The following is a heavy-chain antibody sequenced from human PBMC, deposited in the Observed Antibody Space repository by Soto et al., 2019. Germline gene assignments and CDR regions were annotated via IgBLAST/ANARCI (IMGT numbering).Heavy chain of an antibody. D-gene: IGHD6-6*01. CDR2: IKSKTDGGTT. CDR3: TTAGAARRAYYYGMDV. Sequence: EVQLVESGGGLVKPGGSLRLSCAASGFTFSNAWMSWVRQAPGKGLEWVGRIKSKTDGGTTDYAAPVKGRFTISRDDSKNTLYLQMNSLKTEDTAVYYCTTAGAARRAYYYGMDVWGQGTTVTVSS. V-gene: IGHV3-15*01. CDR1: GFTFSNAW. J-gene: IGHJ6*02.